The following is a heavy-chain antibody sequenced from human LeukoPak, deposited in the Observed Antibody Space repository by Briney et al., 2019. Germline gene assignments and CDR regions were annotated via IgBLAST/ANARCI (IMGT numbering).Heavy chain of an antibody. CDR1: GFTFSSYA. J-gene: IGHJ4*02. CDR3: AKDMGYYYGSGSYPPENDY. Sequence: GRSLRLSCAASGFTFSSYAMHWVRQAPGKGLEWVAVISYDGSNKYYADSVKGRFTISRDNSKNTLYLQMNSLRAEDTAVYYCAKDMGYYYGSGSYPPENDYWGQGTLVTVSS. V-gene: IGHV3-30*04. D-gene: IGHD3-10*01. CDR2: ISYDGSNK.